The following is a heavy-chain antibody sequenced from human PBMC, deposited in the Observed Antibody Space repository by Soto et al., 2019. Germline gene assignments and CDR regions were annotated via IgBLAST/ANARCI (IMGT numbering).Heavy chain of an antibody. Sequence: EVQLVETGGGLIQPGGSLILSCAASGFTVSGNYMSCVRQAPGKGLEWVSVIYSGGITYYPDSVKCRFTISRDNSKNALYLQMNSLRAEDTAVYYCARFFTDSGMDVWGQGATVTVSS. CDR3: ARFFTDSGMDV. J-gene: IGHJ6*02. CDR2: IYSGGIT. D-gene: IGHD3-3*01. V-gene: IGHV3-53*02. CDR1: GFTVSGNY.